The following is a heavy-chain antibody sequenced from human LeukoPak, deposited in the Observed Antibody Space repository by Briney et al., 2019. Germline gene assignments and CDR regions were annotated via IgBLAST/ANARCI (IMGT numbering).Heavy chain of an antibody. CDR3: ARAPPVLGGIPDY. Sequence: SETLSLTCSVSGGSISSYYWSWLRQPPGKGLEWIGYSFDSGSTKYNPSLESRVTISVDTSKNQFSLKLSSVTAADTAVYYRARAPPVLGGIPDYWGQGTLVTVSS. D-gene: IGHD4-23*01. CDR2: SFDSGST. V-gene: IGHV4-59*01. J-gene: IGHJ4*02. CDR1: GGSISSYY.